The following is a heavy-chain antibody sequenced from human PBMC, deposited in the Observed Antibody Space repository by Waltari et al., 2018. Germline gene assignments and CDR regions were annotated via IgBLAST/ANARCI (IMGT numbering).Heavy chain of an antibody. Sequence: VQLVQSGAEVKKPGSSVKVSCKAAGGPFSNYAISWVRQAPGQGFEWVGGIIPIFGKTNYTQKFQGRVTITTDESTSTAFMELSSLRSEDTAVYYCVYKGYISGRRNLDYWGQGTLVTVSS. D-gene: IGHD6-19*01. CDR1: GGPFSNYA. CDR3: VYKGYISGRRNLDY. J-gene: IGHJ4*02. CDR2: IIPIFGKT. V-gene: IGHV1-69*05.